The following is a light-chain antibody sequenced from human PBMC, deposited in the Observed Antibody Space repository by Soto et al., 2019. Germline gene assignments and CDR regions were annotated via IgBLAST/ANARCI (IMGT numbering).Light chain of an antibody. Sequence: QSVLTQPPSVSGAPGQRVTISCTGSSSNIGAGYDVHWYQQFPGTTPKFLIYRNTNRPSGVPDRFSASKSGTSASLDIPGLQAEDEAEYFCQSYDRSLAVVFGGGTKVTVL. CDR3: QSYDRSLAVV. J-gene: IGLJ2*01. CDR2: RNT. V-gene: IGLV1-40*01. CDR1: SSNIGAGYD.